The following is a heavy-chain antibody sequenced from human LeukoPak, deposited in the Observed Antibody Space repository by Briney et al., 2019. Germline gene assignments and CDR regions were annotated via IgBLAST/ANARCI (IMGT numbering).Heavy chain of an antibody. CDR1: GYTFTSYA. J-gene: IGHJ5*02. V-gene: IGHV1-18*01. CDR3: ARGSFWFDP. CDR2: ISAYNGHT. Sequence: ASVKVSCKASGYTFTSYAITWVRQAPGQGLEWMGWISAYNGHTNYAQKMQGRVTMTTETSTRTAYMELRSLRSDDTAVYYCARGSFWFDPWGQGTLVTVSS. D-gene: IGHD2-15*01.